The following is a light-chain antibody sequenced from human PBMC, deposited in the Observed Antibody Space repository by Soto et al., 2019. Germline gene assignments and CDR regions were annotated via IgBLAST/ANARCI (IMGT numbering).Light chain of an antibody. CDR1: QTLSGC. CDR3: QQYNSYSRT. J-gene: IGKJ1*01. CDR2: DTS. V-gene: IGKV1-5*01. Sequence: DIQMTQSPSTLSASVVDRVTITCRASQTLSGCLAWYQQKPGKAPNLLIYDTSTLKSGVPSRFSGSGSGTDFTLTISSLQPEDFATYYCQQYNSYSRTFGQGTKVDIK.